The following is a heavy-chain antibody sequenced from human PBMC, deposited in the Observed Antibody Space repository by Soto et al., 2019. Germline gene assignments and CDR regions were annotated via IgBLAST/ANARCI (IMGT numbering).Heavy chain of an antibody. CDR2: IYYSGST. V-gene: IGHV4-39*07. J-gene: IGHJ4*02. CDR3: ARNVYYYGSGSSVSSTDY. CDR1: GGSISSSSYY. Sequence: SETLSLTCTVSGGSISSSSYYWGWIRQPPGKGLEWIGSIYYSGSTYYNPSLKSRVTISVDTSKNQFSLKLSSVTAADTAVYYCARNVYYYGSGSSVSSTDYWGQGTLVTVSS. D-gene: IGHD3-10*01.